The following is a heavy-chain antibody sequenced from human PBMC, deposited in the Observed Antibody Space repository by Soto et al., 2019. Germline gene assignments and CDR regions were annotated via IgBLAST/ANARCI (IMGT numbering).Heavy chain of an antibody. Sequence: ASVKVSSKASGYTFTGYYMHWVRQAPGQGLEWMGWINPNSGGTNYAQKLQGWVTMTRDTSISTAYMELSRLRSEDTAVYYCAIRQLWSDFDYWGQGTLVTVSS. J-gene: IGHJ4*02. CDR3: AIRQLWSDFDY. D-gene: IGHD5-18*01. V-gene: IGHV1-2*04. CDR2: INPNSGGT. CDR1: GYTFTGYY.